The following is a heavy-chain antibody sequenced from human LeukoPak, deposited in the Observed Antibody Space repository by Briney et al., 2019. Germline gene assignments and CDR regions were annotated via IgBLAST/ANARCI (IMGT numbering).Heavy chain of an antibody. CDR1: GGTFSSYT. CDR3: AIQEHHCSSTSCYAHFDP. Sequence: ASVKVSCKASGGTFSSYTISWVRQAPGQGLEWMGRIIPILGIANYAQKFQGRVTITADKSTSTAYMELSSLRSEDTAVYYCAIQEHHCSSTSCYAHFDPWGQGTLVTVSS. V-gene: IGHV1-69*02. D-gene: IGHD2-2*01. CDR2: IIPILGIA. J-gene: IGHJ5*02.